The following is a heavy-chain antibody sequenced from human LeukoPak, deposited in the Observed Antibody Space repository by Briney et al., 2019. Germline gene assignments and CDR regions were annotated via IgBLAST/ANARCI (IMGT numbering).Heavy chain of an antibody. CDR2: ISASRDIT. Sequence: GGPLRLSCAASGFNYSSYTMNWVRQAPGMGLEWLSYISASRDITYYADSVKGRFTISRDNAKNSLYLQMNSLRAEDTAVYYCAKADIVVVPAAMEFDYWGQGTLVTVSS. V-gene: IGHV3-48*01. D-gene: IGHD2-2*01. J-gene: IGHJ4*02. CDR3: AKADIVVVPAAMEFDY. CDR1: GFNYSSYT.